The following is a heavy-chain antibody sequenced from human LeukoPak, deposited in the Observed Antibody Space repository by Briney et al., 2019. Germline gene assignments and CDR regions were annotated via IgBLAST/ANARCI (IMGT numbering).Heavy chain of an antibody. V-gene: IGHV3-74*01. Sequence: PGGSLTLSCAASGFTFSKYWMLWVRQAPGKGLERVSRINTDGTVTTYADSVKGRFSVSRDNADNTMFLQMNSVRDEDTAVYYCATKQWLAPPPDSWGQGTPVTVSS. J-gene: IGHJ4*02. CDR2: INTDGTVT. CDR3: ATKQWLAPPPDS. D-gene: IGHD6-19*01. CDR1: GFTFSKYW.